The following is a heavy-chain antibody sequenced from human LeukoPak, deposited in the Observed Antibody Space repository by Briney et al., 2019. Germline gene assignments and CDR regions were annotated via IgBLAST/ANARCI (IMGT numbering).Heavy chain of an antibody. J-gene: IGHJ4*02. Sequence: GGSLRLSCAASGFTVNNYGVLWVRQAPGKGLEWVAVMYSDGSTTFYGDSVKGRFTISRDNTKNTLFLQMNSLRADDTAVYYCARLVVTGIDYWGQGALVTVSS. CDR1: GFTVNNYG. D-gene: IGHD2-21*02. V-gene: IGHV3-30*12. CDR3: ARLVVTGIDY. CDR2: MYSDGSTT.